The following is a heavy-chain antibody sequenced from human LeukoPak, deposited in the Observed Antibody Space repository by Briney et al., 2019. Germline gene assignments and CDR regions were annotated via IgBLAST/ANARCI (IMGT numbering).Heavy chain of an antibody. V-gene: IGHV3-21*01. J-gene: IGHJ4*02. Sequence: GGSLRLSCAASGFIFSNYNMNWVRQAPGKGLEWVSSISSSSSYIDYADSVKGRFTISRDNAKNSMYLQMNSLRVEDTAIYYCVKVRGRARVGYFDYWGQGTLVTVSS. CDR1: GFIFSNYN. CDR3: VKVRGRARVGYFDY. CDR2: ISSSSSYI. D-gene: IGHD1-26*01.